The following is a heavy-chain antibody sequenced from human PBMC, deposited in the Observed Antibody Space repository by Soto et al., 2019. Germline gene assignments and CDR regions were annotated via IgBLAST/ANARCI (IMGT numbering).Heavy chain of an antibody. CDR3: ARDTESNRYND. D-gene: IGHD1-20*01. Sequence: GASVKVSCKASGYTFTSYGISWVRQAPGQGLEWMGWISAYNGNTKSAQRLQGRVTLTTDTSASTAYMELRSLTSDDTAMYYCARDTESNRYNDWGQGTLVTVSS. CDR2: ISAYNGNT. J-gene: IGHJ1*01. CDR1: GYTFTSYG. V-gene: IGHV1-18*04.